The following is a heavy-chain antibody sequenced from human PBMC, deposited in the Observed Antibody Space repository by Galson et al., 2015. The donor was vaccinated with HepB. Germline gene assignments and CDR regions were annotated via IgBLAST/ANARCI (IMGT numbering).Heavy chain of an antibody. V-gene: IGHV6-1*01. J-gene: IGHJ5*01. CDR2: TYYRSKWNN. CDR3: ARSMYGTIGWYGPNGFDS. CDR1: GHSVSRSSAA. Sequence: CAISGHSVSRSSAAWNWIRQSPSRGLEWLGRTYYRSKWNNGYAGAVKSRITISPDTSKNQFYLQLNTVTPEDTAIYFCARSMYGTIGWYGPNGFDSWGQGTLVTVSS. D-gene: IGHD6-19*01.